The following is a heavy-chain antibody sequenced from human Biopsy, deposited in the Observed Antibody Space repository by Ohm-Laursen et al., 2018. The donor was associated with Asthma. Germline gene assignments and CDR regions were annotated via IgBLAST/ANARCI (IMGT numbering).Heavy chain of an antibody. V-gene: IGHV1-18*01. Sequence: ASVKVSCKTSGYTFNGAGITWVRQAPGQGLKWMGWISVYNGNTKVAQKLQDRVTMITDTSTSTAYMELRSLRSDDTAVYFCARAVDYSHYYGIDVWGQGTTVTVS. CDR3: ARAVDYSHYYGIDV. CDR1: GYTFNGAG. CDR2: ISVYNGNT. D-gene: IGHD3-10*01. J-gene: IGHJ6*02.